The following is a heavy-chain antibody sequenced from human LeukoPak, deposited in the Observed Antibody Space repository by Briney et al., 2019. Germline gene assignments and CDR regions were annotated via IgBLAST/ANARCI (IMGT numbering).Heavy chain of an antibody. V-gene: IGHV3-7*01. CDR1: GFTFSSYW. J-gene: IGHJ4*02. Sequence: GALRLSCAASGFTFSSYWMSWVRQAPGKGLEWVANIKQDGSEKYYVDSVKGRFTISRDNAKNSLYLQMNSLRAEDTAVYYCASAYYDILTGADYWGQGTLVTVSS. CDR3: ASAYYDILTGADY. CDR2: IKQDGSEK. D-gene: IGHD3-9*01.